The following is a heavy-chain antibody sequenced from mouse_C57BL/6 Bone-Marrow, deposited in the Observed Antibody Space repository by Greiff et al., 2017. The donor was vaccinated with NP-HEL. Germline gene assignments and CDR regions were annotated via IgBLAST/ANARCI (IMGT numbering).Heavy chain of an antibody. CDR2: IDPSDSYT. CDR1: GYTFTSYW. Sequence: QVQLQQPGAELVMPGASVKLSCKASGYTFTSYWMHWVKQRPGQGLEWIGEIDPSDSYTNYNQKFKGKSTLTVDKSSSTAYMQLSSLTSEDSAVYYCEREVPSYGSLDYGGQGTTLTGSS. J-gene: IGHJ2*01. CDR3: EREVPSYGSLDY. V-gene: IGHV1-69*01. D-gene: IGHD1-1*01.